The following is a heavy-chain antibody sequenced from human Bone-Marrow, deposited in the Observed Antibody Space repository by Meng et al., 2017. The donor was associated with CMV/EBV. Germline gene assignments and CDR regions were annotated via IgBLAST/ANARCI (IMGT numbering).Heavy chain of an antibody. Sequence: GESLKISCAASGFTFSSYSMNWVRQAPGKGLEWVSSISSSSSYIYYADSVKGRFTISRDNAKNSLYLQMNSLRAEDTAVYYCARVGPPVAFDIWGQGTMFTVSS. CDR2: ISSSSSYI. CDR3: ARVGPPVAFDI. V-gene: IGHV3-21*01. J-gene: IGHJ3*02. D-gene: IGHD3-16*01. CDR1: GFTFSSYS.